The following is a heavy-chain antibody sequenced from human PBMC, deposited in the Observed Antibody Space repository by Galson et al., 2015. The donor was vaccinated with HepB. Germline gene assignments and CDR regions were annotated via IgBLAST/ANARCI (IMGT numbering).Heavy chain of an antibody. CDR2: IIPILDTA. J-gene: IGHJ4*02. Sequence: PVKVSCKASGGTFSNYAISWVRQAPGQGLEWMGGIIPILDTANYAQKFQGRVTITADESTSTAYMELSSLRSEDTAIFYCASFTLLGYDIDDWGQGTLVTVSS. D-gene: IGHD3-3*01. CDR3: ASFTLLGYDIDD. V-gene: IGHV1-69*13. CDR1: GGTFSNYA.